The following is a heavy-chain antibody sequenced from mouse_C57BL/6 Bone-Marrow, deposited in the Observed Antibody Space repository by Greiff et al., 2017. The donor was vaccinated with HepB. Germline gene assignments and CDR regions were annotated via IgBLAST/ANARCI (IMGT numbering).Heavy chain of an antibody. Sequence: QVQLQQPGAELVRPGPSVKLSCKASGYTFTSYWMHWVKQRPGQGLEWIGVIDPSDSYTNYNQKFKGKATLTVDTSSSTAYMQLSSLTSEDSAVYYCARWPPYYGSSYEGYWGQGTTLTVSS. J-gene: IGHJ2*01. V-gene: IGHV1-59*01. CDR2: IDPSDSYT. CDR1: GYTFTSYW. D-gene: IGHD1-1*01. CDR3: ARWPPYYGSSYEGY.